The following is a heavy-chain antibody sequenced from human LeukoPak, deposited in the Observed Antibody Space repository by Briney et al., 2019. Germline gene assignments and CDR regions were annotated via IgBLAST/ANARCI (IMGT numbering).Heavy chain of an antibody. D-gene: IGHD2-2*01. J-gene: IGHJ5*02. CDR3: ARGRYCSSTSCHRGGNWFDP. Sequence: ASVKVSCKASGYTFTSYDINWVPEATGQGLEWMGWMNPNSGNTGYAQKFQGRVTITRNTPISTAYMELSSLRSEDTAVFYCARGRYCSSTSCHRGGNWFDPWGQGTLVTVSS. V-gene: IGHV1-8*03. CDR1: GYTFTSYD. CDR2: MNPNSGNT.